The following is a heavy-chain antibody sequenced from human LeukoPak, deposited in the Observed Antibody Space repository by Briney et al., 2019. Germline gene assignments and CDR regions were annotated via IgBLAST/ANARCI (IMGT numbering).Heavy chain of an antibody. J-gene: IGHJ4*02. CDR1: GYSFTSYW. V-gene: IGHV5-51*01. CDR2: VYPGDSDT. D-gene: IGHD6-19*01. CDR3: ASSSGRPPYYFDY. Sequence: GGSLKISCKGSGYSFTSYWIGWVRQMPGKGLEWMGIVYPGDSDTRYSPSFQGQVTISADKSISTAYLQWSSLKASDTAMYYCASSSGRPPYYFDYWGQGTLVTVSS.